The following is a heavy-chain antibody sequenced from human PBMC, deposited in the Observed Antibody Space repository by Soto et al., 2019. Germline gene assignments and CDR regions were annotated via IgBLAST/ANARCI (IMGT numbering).Heavy chain of an antibody. D-gene: IGHD4-17*01. J-gene: IGHJ4*02. Sequence: GGSLRLSCAASGFTFSSAWMSWVRQAPGKGLEWVGRIKSKTDGGTTDYAAPVKGRFTISRDDSKNTLYLQMNSLKTEDTAVYYCTTSYGDSEFDYWGQGTLVTVSS. CDR3: TTSYGDSEFDY. V-gene: IGHV3-15*01. CDR1: GFTFSSAW. CDR2: IKSKTDGGTT.